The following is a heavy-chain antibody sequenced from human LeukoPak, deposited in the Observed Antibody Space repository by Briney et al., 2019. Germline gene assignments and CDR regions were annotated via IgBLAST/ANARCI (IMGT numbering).Heavy chain of an antibody. Sequence: PGRSLRLSCAASGFTFSTYAMHWVRQAPGKGLEWVAVISYDGSNKYYADSVKGRFTISRDNSKNTLYLQMNSLRAEDTAVYYCARGYSGYEADYWGQGTLVTVSS. CDR2: ISYDGSNK. V-gene: IGHV3-30-3*01. CDR1: GFTFSTYA. CDR3: ARGYSGYEADY. J-gene: IGHJ4*02. D-gene: IGHD5-12*01.